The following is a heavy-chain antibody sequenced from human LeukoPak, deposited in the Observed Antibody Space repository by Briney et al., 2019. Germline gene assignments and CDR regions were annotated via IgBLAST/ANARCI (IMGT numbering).Heavy chain of an antibody. J-gene: IGHJ5*02. CDR2: IWYDGSNK. Sequence: GGSLRLSCAASGFTFSSYWMSWVRQAPGKGLEWVAVIWYDGSNKYYADSVKGRFTISRDNSKNTLYLQMNNLRAEDTAVYYCAREGYGDPSWFDPWGQGTLVTVSS. CDR1: GFTFSSYW. CDR3: AREGYGDPSWFDP. V-gene: IGHV3-33*08. D-gene: IGHD4-17*01.